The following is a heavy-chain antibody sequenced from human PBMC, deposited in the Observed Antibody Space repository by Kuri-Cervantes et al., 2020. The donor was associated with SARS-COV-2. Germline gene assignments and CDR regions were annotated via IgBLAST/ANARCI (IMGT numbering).Heavy chain of an antibody. CDR2: IYYTGST. D-gene: IGHD6-6*01. V-gene: IGHV4-61*01. J-gene: IGHJ5*02. CDR3: ARQGPSIAAPGWRWFDP. Sequence: GSLRLSCTVSGGSVSSGTYYWSWIRQPPGKGLEYIGHIYYTGSTNYNPSLESRVTMSADTSKNQFSLRLSSVTAADTAVYYCARQGPSIAAPGWRWFDPWGQGTLVTVSS. CDR1: GGSVSSGTYY.